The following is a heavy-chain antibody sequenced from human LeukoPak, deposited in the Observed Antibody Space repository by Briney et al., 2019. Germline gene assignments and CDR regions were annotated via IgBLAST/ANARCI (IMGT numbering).Heavy chain of an antibody. CDR1: GYTFTSYG. CDR3: ARGGNSGWRTPNDDY. Sequence: WASMTVSCKASGYTFTSYGISWVRQAPGQGLEWMGWSSAYNGNTNYAQKLQGRVTMTTDTSTSTAYMELRSLRSDDTAVYYCARGGNSGWRTPNDDYWGQGTLVTVSS. V-gene: IGHV1-18*01. D-gene: IGHD6-19*01. CDR2: SSAYNGNT. J-gene: IGHJ4*02.